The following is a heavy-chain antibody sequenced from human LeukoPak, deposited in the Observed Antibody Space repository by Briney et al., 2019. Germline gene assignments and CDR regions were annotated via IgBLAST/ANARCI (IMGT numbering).Heavy chain of an antibody. J-gene: IGHJ4*02. V-gene: IGHV4-61*02. CDR3: ARETAVHGGIEF. Sequence: ASETLSLTCSVSGVSITSGYYYWNCIRQPAGRGLEWIGRICPGSGSSSYNPSLQSRATILEDRSSYLFSLKLSAVTASDTALYCWARETAVHGGIEFWGQGIQVIVSS. CDR1: GVSITSGYYY. CDR2: ICPGSGSS. D-gene: IGHD3-10*01.